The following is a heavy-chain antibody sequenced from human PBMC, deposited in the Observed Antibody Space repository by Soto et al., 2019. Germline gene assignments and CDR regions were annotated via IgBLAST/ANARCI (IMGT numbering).Heavy chain of an antibody. V-gene: IGHV3-33*08. J-gene: IGHJ4*02. CDR1: GFTFSSYG. CDR2: IWYDGSNK. CDR3: ARALHTSIAVAGYFDY. Sequence: GSLRLSCAVSGFTFSSYGMHWVRQAPGKGLEWVAVIWYDGSNKYYADSVKGRFTISRDNSKNTLYLQMNSLRAEDTAVYYCARALHTSIAVAGYFDYWGQGTLVTVSS. D-gene: IGHD6-19*01.